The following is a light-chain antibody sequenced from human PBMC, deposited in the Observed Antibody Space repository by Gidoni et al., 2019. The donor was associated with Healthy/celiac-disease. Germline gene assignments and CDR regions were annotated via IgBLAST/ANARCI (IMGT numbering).Light chain of an antibody. CDR3: QQRSNPPRT. CDR1: QSVSSY. V-gene: IGKV3-11*01. J-gene: IGKJ4*01. Sequence: EIVLTQSPATLSLSPGERATLSCRASQSVSSYLAWYQQKPGQAPRLLIYDASNRATGIPARFSGSGSGTDFTLTISSLEPEDFAVYYCQQRSNPPRTFGGXTKVEIK. CDR2: DAS.